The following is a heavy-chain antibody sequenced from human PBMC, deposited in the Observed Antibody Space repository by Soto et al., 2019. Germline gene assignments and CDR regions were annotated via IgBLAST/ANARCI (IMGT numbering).Heavy chain of an antibody. CDR3: TCGGLYGMDV. J-gene: IGHJ6*02. V-gene: IGHV3-23*01. Sequence: TGGSLRLSCAASGFTLSTYVTSWHSWVRQAPGKGLEWVSTISDSAGSTYYADSVKGRFTFSRDNSKTTVYLQMNSLRAEDTAVYYCTCGGLYGMDVWGQGTTVTVS. CDR1: GFTLSTYV. CDR2: ISDSAGST. D-gene: IGHD3-16*01.